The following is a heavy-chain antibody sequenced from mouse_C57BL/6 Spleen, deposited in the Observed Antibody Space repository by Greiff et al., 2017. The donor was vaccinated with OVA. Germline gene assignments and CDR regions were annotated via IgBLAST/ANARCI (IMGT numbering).Heavy chain of an antibody. CDR3: GGTTVVSFDY. J-gene: IGHJ2*01. Sequence: VKLMESGPELVKPGASVKISCKASGYAFSSSWMNWVKQRPGKGREWIGRIYPGDGDTNYNGKFKGKATLTADKSASTAYRQLSSLTSEDSAVYFCGGTTVVSFDYWGQGTTLTVSS. CDR1: GYAFSSSW. CDR2: IYPGDGDT. D-gene: IGHD1-1*01. V-gene: IGHV1-82*01.